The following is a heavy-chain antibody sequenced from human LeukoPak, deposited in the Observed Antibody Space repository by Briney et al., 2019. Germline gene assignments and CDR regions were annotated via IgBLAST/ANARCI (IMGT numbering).Heavy chain of an antibody. CDR2: IYPGDSDT. D-gene: IGHD2-2*01. CDR1: GCRFTTYW. J-gene: IGHJ4*02. CDR3: ARRNELGYCSSPTCYVFDY. Sequence: GESLKISCKGSGCRFTTYWIGWVRQMPGKGLEWMGIIYPGDSDTTYSPSFQGQVTISADKSISTAYLQWSSLKASDTAMYYCARRNELGYCSSPTCYVFDYWGQGTLVTVSS. V-gene: IGHV5-51*01.